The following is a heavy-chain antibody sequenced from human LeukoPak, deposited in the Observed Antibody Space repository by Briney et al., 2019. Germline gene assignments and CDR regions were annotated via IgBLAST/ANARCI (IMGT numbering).Heavy chain of an antibody. CDR3: ARSFASYYYYYMDV. CDR1: GFTFSSYA. J-gene: IGHJ6*03. Sequence: PGGSLRLSCAASGFTFSSYAMHWVRQAPGKGLEYVSAISSNGGSTYYANSVKGRFTISRDNSKNTLYLQMGSLRAEDMAVYYCARSFASYYYYYMDVWGKGTTVTVSS. CDR2: ISSNGGST. V-gene: IGHV3-64*01.